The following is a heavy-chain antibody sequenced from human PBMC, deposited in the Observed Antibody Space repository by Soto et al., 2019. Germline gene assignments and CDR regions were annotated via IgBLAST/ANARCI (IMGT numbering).Heavy chain of an antibody. J-gene: IGHJ5*02. CDR3: ARDTGIVGTTNWFDP. Sequence: SETLSLTCAVYGGSFSGYYWNWIRQSPGKGLEWIGEINHSGGTKYNPSLKSRVTISVDTSKNQFSLKLRSVTAADTAVYYCARDTGIVGTTNWFDPWGQGTLVTVSS. V-gene: IGHV4-34*01. CDR2: INHSGGT. D-gene: IGHD1-26*01. CDR1: GGSFSGYY.